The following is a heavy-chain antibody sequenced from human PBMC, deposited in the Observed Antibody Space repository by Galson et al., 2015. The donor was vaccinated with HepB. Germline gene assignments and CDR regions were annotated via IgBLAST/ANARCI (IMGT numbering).Heavy chain of an antibody. Sequence: SLRLSCAVSGFRFSGYGMSWVRQAPGKGLEWVSSISGGSSYISYADSVKGRFTISRDNARHSLYLQMNSLRAEDTAAYYCARDGYDSGTYHYYLDFWGQGALVTVSS. CDR3: ARDGYDSGTYHYYLDF. D-gene: IGHD3-22*01. CDR2: ISGGSSYI. V-gene: IGHV3-21*01. CDR1: GFRFSGYG. J-gene: IGHJ4*02.